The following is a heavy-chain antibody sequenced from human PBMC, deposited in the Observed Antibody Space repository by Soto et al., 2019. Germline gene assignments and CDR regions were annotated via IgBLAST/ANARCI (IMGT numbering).Heavy chain of an antibody. CDR2: IGTAGDT. CDR1: GFTFSSYD. Sequence: PGGSLRLSCAASGFTFSSYDMHWVRQATGKGLEWVSAIGTAGDTYYPGSVKGRFTISRENAKNSLYLQMNSLRADDTALYFCVKDRFYGDTYFDYWGQGTLVTVSS. V-gene: IGHV3-13*01. D-gene: IGHD4-17*01. CDR3: VKDRFYGDTYFDY. J-gene: IGHJ4*02.